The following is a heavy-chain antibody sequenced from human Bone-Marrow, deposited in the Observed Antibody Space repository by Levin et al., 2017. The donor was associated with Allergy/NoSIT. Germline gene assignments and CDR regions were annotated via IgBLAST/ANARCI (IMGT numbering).Heavy chain of an antibody. J-gene: IGHJ4*02. D-gene: IGHD5-12*01. CDR2: MYPNSDNA. CDR1: GYTFTSFD. CDR3: ARGELGSGYLFDY. Sequence: ASVKVSCKTSGYTFTSFDINWVRQATGQGLEWMGWMYPNSDNAGYAQKFQGRVTMTRNTSLSTAYMELSSLRSEDTAISYCARGELGSGYLFDYWGQGTLVTVSS. V-gene: IGHV1-8*01.